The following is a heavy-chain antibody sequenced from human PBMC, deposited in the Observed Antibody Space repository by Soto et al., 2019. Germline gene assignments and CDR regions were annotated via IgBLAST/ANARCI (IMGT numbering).Heavy chain of an antibody. CDR2: TYYRSKWYQ. CDR1: GDSVSSNIAA. V-gene: IGHV6-1*01. Sequence: SQTLSLTCAISGDSVSSNIAAWNWIRQSPSRGLEWLGRTYYRSKWYQDYAVSMRGRITISPDTSKNQVSLQLKSVTPEDAAVYYCARRQSNGYNRYFDSWGQGTLVTVSS. J-gene: IGHJ4*02. D-gene: IGHD5-12*01. CDR3: ARRQSNGYNRYFDS.